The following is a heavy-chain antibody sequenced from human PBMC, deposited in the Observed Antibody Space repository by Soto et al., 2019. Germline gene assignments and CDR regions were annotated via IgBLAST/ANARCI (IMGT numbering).Heavy chain of an antibody. CDR1: GGSISSSRSY. D-gene: IGHD3-10*01. CDR3: ARRYSYGSGKYGMDV. CDR2: ISYSGST. J-gene: IGHJ6*02. Sequence: ETLSLTCTVSGGSISSSRSYWGWIRQPPGKGLEWIGTISYSGSTYYNPSFNSRVTISVDTSKNQFSLNLSSVTAADTAVYCCARRYSYGSGKYGMDVWGQGTTVTVSS. V-gene: IGHV4-39*01.